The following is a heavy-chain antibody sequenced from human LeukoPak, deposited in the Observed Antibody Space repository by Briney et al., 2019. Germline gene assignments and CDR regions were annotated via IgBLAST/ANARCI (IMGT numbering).Heavy chain of an antibody. V-gene: IGHV3-30*02. J-gene: IGHJ6*03. D-gene: IGHD6-13*01. CDR2: IRYDGSNK. CDR1: GFTFSSYG. Sequence: PGGSLRLSCAASGFTFSSYGMHWVRQAPGKGLEWVAFIRYDGSNKYYADSVKGRFTISRDNSKNTLYLQMNSLRAEDTAVYYCAKAGGYSSSQRLYYYYYYMDVWGKGTTVTVSS. CDR3: AKAGGYSSSQRLYYYYYYMDV.